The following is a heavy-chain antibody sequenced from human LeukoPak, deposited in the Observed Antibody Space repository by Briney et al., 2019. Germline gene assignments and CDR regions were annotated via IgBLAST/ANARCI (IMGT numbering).Heavy chain of an antibody. D-gene: IGHD5-18*01. CDR1: GFTFSHYT. Sequence: GGSLRLSCAASGFTFSHYTMNWVRQAPGKGLEWVSSISSSSSYIYYPDSLKGRFTISRDNAKNSLYLQMTSLRVDDTAVYYCARDAEGRRYSPQDYWGQGTLVTVSS. J-gene: IGHJ4*02. V-gene: IGHV3-21*01. CDR2: ISSSSSYI. CDR3: ARDAEGRRYSPQDY.